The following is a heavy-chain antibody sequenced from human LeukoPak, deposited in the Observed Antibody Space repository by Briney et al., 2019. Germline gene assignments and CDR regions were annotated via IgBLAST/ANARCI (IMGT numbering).Heavy chain of an antibody. CDR3: ARARTGTTLFSYYYMDV. V-gene: IGHV1-8*01. CDR2: MNPNSGNT. D-gene: IGHD1-7*01. J-gene: IGHJ6*03. CDR1: EYTFTSYD. Sequence: GASGKVSCKASEYTFTSYDINCVRQATGQGLEWMGWMNPNSGNTGYAQKFQGRVTMTRNTSISTAYMELSSLRSEDAAVYYCARARTGTTLFSYYYMDVWGKGATVTVSS.